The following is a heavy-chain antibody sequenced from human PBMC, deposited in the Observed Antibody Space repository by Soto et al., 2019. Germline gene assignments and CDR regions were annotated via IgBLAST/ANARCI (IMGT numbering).Heavy chain of an antibody. J-gene: IGHJ6*03. CDR1: GGSFSGYY. D-gene: IGHD2-2*01. CDR3: ARGNIVVSIRVPYYMDV. Sequence: PSETLSLTCAVDGGSFSGYYWSWIRQPPGKGLEWIGEINHSGSTNYNPSLKSRVTISVDTSKNQFSLKLSSVTAADTAVYYCARGNIVVSIRVPYYMDVWGKGTTVTVSS. CDR2: INHSGST. V-gene: IGHV4-34*01.